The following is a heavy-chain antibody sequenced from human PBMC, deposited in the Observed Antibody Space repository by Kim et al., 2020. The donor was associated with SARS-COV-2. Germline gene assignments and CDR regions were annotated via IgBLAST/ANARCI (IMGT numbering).Heavy chain of an antibody. V-gene: IGHV4-39*01. Sequence: SETLSLTCTVSGGSISSSSYYWGWIRQPPGKGLEWIGSIYYSGSTYYNPSLKSRVTISVDTSKNQFSLKLSSVTAADTAVYYCARLTGYYYDSSGYYYAFSDWGQGTLVTVSS. CDR3: ARLTGYYYDSSGYYYAFSD. J-gene: IGHJ4*02. CDR1: GGSISSSSYY. D-gene: IGHD3-22*01. CDR2: IYYSGST.